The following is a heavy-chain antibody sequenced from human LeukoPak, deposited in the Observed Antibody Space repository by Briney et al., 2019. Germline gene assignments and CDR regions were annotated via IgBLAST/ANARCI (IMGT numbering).Heavy chain of an antibody. Sequence: KSSETLSLTCTVSGDSISSSYGSWIREPPGKGLEWIGYIYYSGNTNYNPSLKSRVNISVDTSRNRFSLKLSSVTAADTAVYYCARHRNFFDYWGQGILVTVSS. D-gene: IGHD2/OR15-2a*01. J-gene: IGHJ4*02. CDR1: GDSISSSY. V-gene: IGHV4-59*01. CDR2: IYYSGNT. CDR3: ARHRNFFDY.